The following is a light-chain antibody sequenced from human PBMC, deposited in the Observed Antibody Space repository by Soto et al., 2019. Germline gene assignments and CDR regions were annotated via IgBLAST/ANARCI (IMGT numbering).Light chain of an antibody. CDR3: QQYDNWPLA. CDR1: QTVTTN. V-gene: IGKV3-15*01. CDR2: GAS. Sequence: ERVMLECPRTISESPGERASLSCRASQTVTTNLAWYQQKPGQAPRLLVYGASTRATGVPARFIGTGSGTEFTLTITSPQSEDVAVYYCQQYDNWPLAFGQGTKVDI. J-gene: IGKJ1*01.